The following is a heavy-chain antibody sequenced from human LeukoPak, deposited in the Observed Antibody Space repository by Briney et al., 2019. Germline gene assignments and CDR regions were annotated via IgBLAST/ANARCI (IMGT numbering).Heavy chain of an antibody. CDR3: ARDERLLSFLK. J-gene: IGHJ4*02. D-gene: IGHD3-3*01. CDR1: GFTFSNYG. CDR2: ITGSGGNT. V-gene: IGHV3-23*01. Sequence: GGSLRLSCAASGFTFSNYGLSWVRQAPGKGLEWVSGITGSGGNTYYADSVKGRFTISRDNSKNTLYRQMNSLRVEDTAIYYCARDERLLSFLKWGQGTLVTVSS.